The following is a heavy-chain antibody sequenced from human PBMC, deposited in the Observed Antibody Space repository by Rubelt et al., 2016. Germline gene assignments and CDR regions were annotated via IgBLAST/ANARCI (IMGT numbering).Heavy chain of an antibody. CDR1: GNSVSSYY. Sequence: QVQLQESGPGLVKPSETLSLTCTVSGNSVSSYYWTWIRQPPGKGLEWIGYTYDSGTTNYNPSLKSRVSISVDTSKNQFSLKRSSVAAADTAVYYCARAPNTAMISAYFDCWGQGTLVTVSS. CDR3: ARAPNTAMISAYFDC. CDR2: TYDSGTT. J-gene: IGHJ4*02. D-gene: IGHD5-18*01. V-gene: IGHV4-59*02.